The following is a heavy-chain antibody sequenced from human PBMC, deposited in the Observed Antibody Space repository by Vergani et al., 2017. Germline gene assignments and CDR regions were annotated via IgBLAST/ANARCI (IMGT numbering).Heavy chain of an antibody. J-gene: IGHJ4*02. V-gene: IGHV4-34*01. Sequence: QVQLQQWGAGLLKPSETLSLTCAVYGGSFSGYYWSWIRQPPGKGLEWIGEINHSGSTNYNPSLKSRVTISVDTSKNQFSLKLSSVTAADTAVYYCARGRGWLQAGVDYWGQGALVTVSS. CDR2: INHSGST. CDR1: GGSFSGYY. D-gene: IGHD5-24*01. CDR3: ARGRGWLQAGVDY.